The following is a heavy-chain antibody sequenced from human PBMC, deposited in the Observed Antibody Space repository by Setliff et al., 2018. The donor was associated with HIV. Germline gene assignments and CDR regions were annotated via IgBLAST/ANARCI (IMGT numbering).Heavy chain of an antibody. D-gene: IGHD2-2*01. CDR1: GDTFSNYV. J-gene: IGHJ4*02. Sequence: SVKVSCKASGDTFSNYVLSWVRQAPGQGLEWMGGIVLMSGTADYAQKFHGRVTITADKSTSTAYMELRGLRSEDTAVYYCARWCAAAGCYPAIYHFDSWGQGTLVTVSS. CDR3: ARWCAAAGCYPAIYHFDS. CDR2: IVLMSGTA. V-gene: IGHV1-69*06.